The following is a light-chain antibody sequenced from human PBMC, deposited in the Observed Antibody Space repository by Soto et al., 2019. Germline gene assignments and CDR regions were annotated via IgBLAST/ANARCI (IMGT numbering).Light chain of an antibody. Sequence: DIQMTQSPSTLSASVGDGVTITCRASQSISNRLAWYQQRPGKAPKYLIYDASTLDSGAPSRFSGSGSGTEFTLSIISLQPDDFATHYCQQYNIYPWTFGQGTKVEIK. CDR2: DAS. V-gene: IGKV1-5*01. CDR1: QSISNR. J-gene: IGKJ1*01. CDR3: QQYNIYPWT.